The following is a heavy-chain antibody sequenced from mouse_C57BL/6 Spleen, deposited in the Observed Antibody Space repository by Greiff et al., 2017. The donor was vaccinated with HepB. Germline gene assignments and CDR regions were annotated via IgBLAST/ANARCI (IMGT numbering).Heavy chain of an antibody. CDR1: GFTFSSYG. CDR2: ISSGGSYT. Sequence: EVQGVESGGDLVKPGGSLKLSCAASGFTFSSYGMSWVRQTPDKRLEWVATISSGGSYTYYPDSVKGRFTISRDNAKNTLYLQMSSLKSEDTAMYYCARPYDGYFDYWGQGTTLTVSS. CDR3: ARPYDGYFDY. J-gene: IGHJ2*01. V-gene: IGHV5-6*01. D-gene: IGHD2-3*01.